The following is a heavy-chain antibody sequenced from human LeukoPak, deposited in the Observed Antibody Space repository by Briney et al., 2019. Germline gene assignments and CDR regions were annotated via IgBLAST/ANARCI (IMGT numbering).Heavy chain of an antibody. D-gene: IGHD2-2*01. CDR1: GFTFSSYS. CDR2: ISSSSSYI. CDR3: AGDIVVVPAAIDAFDI. J-gene: IGHJ3*02. Sequence: GGSLRLSCAASGFTFSSYSMNWVRQAPGKGLEWVSSISSSSSYIYYADSVKGRFTISRDNAKNSLYLQMNSLRAEDTAVYYCAGDIVVVPAAIDAFDIWGQGTMVTVSS. V-gene: IGHV3-21*01.